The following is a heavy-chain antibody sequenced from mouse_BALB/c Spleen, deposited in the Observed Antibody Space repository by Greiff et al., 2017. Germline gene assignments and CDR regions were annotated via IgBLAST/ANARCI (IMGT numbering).Heavy chain of an antibody. CDR1: GFTFSSFG. J-gene: IGHJ3*01. D-gene: IGHD1-1*01. Sequence: EVKLVESGGGLVQPGGSRKLSCAASGFTFSSFGMHWVRQAPEKGLEWVAYISSGSSTIYYADTVKGRFTISRDNPKNTLFLQMTSLRSEDTAMYYCARSCYYGSSYVAYWGQGTLVTVSA. CDR3: ARSCYYGSSYVAY. V-gene: IGHV5-17*02. CDR2: ISSGSSTI.